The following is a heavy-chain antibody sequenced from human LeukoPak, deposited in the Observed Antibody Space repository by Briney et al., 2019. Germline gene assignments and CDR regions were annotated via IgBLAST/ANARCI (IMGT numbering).Heavy chain of an antibody. CDR1: GYTLTELS. Sequence: ASVKVSCKVSGYTLTELSMHWVRQAPGKGLEWMGGFDPEDGETIYAQKFQGRVTMTEDTSTDTAYMELSSLRSEDTAVSYCATGYRAAAGYFDYWGQGTLVTVSS. D-gene: IGHD6-13*01. CDR3: ATGYRAAAGYFDY. J-gene: IGHJ4*02. V-gene: IGHV1-24*01. CDR2: FDPEDGET.